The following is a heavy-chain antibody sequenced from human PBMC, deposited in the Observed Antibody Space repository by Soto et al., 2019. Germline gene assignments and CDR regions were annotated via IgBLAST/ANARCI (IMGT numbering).Heavy chain of an antibody. J-gene: IGHJ6*01. CDR3: XXXXXXXXXXXTWDYYYGMDV. V-gene: IGHV3-21*01. Sequence: EVQLVESGGGLVKPGGSLRLSCAASGFTFSSYSMNWVRQAPGKGLEWVSSISSSSSYIYYADSVKGRFTISRDNAXXXXXLQMNSLRAEEXXXXYXXXXXXXXXXXXTWDYYYGMDV. CDR1: GFTFSSYS. CDR2: ISSSSSYI. D-gene: IGHD3-16*01.